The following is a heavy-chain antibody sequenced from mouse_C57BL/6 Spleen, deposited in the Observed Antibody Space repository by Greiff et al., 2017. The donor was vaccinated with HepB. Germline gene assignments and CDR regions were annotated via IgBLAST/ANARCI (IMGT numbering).Heavy chain of an antibody. Sequence: VQLQQSGAELMKPGASVKLSCKATGYTFTGYWIEWVKQRPGHGLEWIGEILPGSGSTNYNEKFKGKATFTADTSSNTAYMQLSSLTTEDSAIYDCSRGDYDGYYRAWFAYWGQGTLVTVSA. CDR1: GYTFTGYW. J-gene: IGHJ3*01. D-gene: IGHD2-3*01. CDR2: ILPGSGST. V-gene: IGHV1-9*01. CDR3: SRGDYDGYYRAWFAY.